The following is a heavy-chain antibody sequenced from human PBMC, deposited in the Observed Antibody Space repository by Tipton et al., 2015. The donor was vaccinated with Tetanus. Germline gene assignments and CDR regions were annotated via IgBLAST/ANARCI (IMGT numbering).Heavy chain of an antibody. D-gene: IGHD6-19*01. CDR1: GGSFSGYY. V-gene: IGHV4-34*01. J-gene: IGHJ5*02. CDR3: ARGLGEAGSASWFDP. CDR2: INHSGST. Sequence: TLSLTCAVYGGSFSGYYWSWIRQPPGKGLEWIGEINHSGSTNYNPSLKSRVTISVDTSKNQFSLKLSSVTAADTAVYYCARGLGEAGSASWFDPRGQGTLVTVSS.